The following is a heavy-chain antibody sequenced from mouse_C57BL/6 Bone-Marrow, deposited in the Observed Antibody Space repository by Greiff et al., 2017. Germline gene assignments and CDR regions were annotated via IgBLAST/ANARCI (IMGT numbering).Heavy chain of an antibody. CDR1: GYTFTSYG. V-gene: IGHV1-81*01. CDR2: IYPRSGNT. J-gene: IGHJ3*01. D-gene: IGHD2-1*01. CDR3: SRSGGNYAAY. Sequence: VKLQESGAELARPGASVKLSCKASGYTFTSYGISWVKQRTGQGLEWIGEIYPRSGNTYYNEKFKGQATLTADKSSSTAYMELRSLTSEDSAVYICSRSGGNYAAYWGQGTLVTVSA.